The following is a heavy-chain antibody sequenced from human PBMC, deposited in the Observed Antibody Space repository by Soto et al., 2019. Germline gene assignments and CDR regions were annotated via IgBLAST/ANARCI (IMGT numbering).Heavy chain of an antibody. J-gene: IGHJ4*02. CDR1: GFIFNSYG. V-gene: IGHV3-30*18. CDR2: ISYDGSNK. D-gene: IGHD2-21*02. Sequence: PGGSLRLSCAASGFIFNSYGMHWVRQAPGKGLEWVALISYDGSNKYYIDSVKGRFLISRDISKNMLYLQMNSLRAEDTAVYYYAKYLAMQYLGGDCLAGAVGANFDLWFEGALV. CDR3: AKYLAMQYLGGDCLAGAVGANFDL.